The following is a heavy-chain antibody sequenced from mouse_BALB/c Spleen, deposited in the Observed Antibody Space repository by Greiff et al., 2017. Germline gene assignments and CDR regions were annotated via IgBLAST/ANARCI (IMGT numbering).Heavy chain of an antibody. Sequence: VQLQESGPGLVKPSQSLSLTCTVTGYSITSDYAWNWIRQFPGNKLEWMGYISYSGSTSYNPSLKSRISITRDTSKNQFFLQLNSVTTEDTATYYCARWLRPDWYFDVWGAGTTVTVSS. CDR2: ISYSGST. D-gene: IGHD2-2*01. CDR1: GYSITSDYA. V-gene: IGHV3-2*02. J-gene: IGHJ1*01. CDR3: ARWLRPDWYFDV.